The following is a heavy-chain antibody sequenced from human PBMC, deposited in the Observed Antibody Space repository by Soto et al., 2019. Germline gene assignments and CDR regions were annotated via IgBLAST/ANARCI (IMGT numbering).Heavy chain of an antibody. CDR3: AKTLGYCSGGSCYFDWFDP. V-gene: IGHV3-30*18. CDR2: ISYDGSNK. CDR1: GLTFSSYG. D-gene: IGHD2-15*01. J-gene: IGHJ5*02. Sequence: QVQLVESGGGVVQPGRSLRLSCAASGLTFSSYGMHWVRQAPGKGLEWVAVISYDGSNKYYADSVKGRFTISRDNSKKTLYLQMNSLRAEDTAVYYCAKTLGYCSGGSCYFDWFDPWGQGSLVTVSS.